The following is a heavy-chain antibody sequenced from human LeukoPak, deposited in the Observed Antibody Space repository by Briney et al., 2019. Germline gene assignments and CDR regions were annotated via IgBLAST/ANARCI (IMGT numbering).Heavy chain of an antibody. CDR1: GFTFSNYW. V-gene: IGHV3-7*01. Sequence: GGSLRLSCAASGFTFSNYWMSWVRQAPGKGLEGVAKIKQDGSEKYYVDSVKGRFTISRDNAKNSLSLQKNSLRAEDTAVYYCARDQGYCTSASCRGDAFDVWGQGSMISVSS. J-gene: IGHJ3*01. D-gene: IGHD2-2*01. CDR2: IKQDGSEK. CDR3: ARDQGYCTSASCRGDAFDV.